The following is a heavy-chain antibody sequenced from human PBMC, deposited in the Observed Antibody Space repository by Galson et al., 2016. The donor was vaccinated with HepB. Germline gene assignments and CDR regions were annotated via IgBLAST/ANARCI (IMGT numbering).Heavy chain of an antibody. V-gene: IGHV1-46*02. CDR2: IKPSGGNT. J-gene: IGHJ4*02. Sequence: SVKVSCKASGYTFNTYNTHWVRQAPGQGLEWTGIIKPSGGNTIYAQRFQDRITMTRDTPTSTVYMELISLRSEDTAVYYCARELDHSFYFDYWGQGTLPTVSS. CDR1: GYTFNTYN. CDR3: ARELDHSFYFDY. D-gene: IGHD1-14*01.